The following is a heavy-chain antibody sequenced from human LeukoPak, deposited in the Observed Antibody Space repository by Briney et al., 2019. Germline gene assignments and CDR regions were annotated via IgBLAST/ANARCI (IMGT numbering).Heavy chain of an antibody. Sequence: SETLSLTCAVYGGSFSGYYWGWIRQTPGKGLEWIGEINHGGSTNYNPSLKSRVTMSVDTSTNQFSLNLASVTAADTAVYYCARASDNDDYSLDYFYYMDVWGEGTTVTVSS. CDR3: ARASDNDDYSLDYFYYMDV. D-gene: IGHD4-17*01. V-gene: IGHV4-34*01. CDR2: INHGGST. J-gene: IGHJ6*03. CDR1: GGSFSGYY.